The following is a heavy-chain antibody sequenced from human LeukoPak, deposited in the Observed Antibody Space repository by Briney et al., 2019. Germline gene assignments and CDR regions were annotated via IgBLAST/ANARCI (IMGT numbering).Heavy chain of an antibody. Sequence: GGSLRLSCAASGFTFSSYSMNWVRQAPGKGLEWVSYISSSSSTIYYADSVKGRFTISRDNAKNSLYLQMNSLRAEDTAVYYCARDRDRYYYDSSGYERVFDYWGQGTLVTVSS. CDR3: ARDRDRYYYDSSGYERVFDY. D-gene: IGHD3-22*01. V-gene: IGHV3-48*01. CDR1: GFTFSSYS. J-gene: IGHJ4*02. CDR2: ISSSSSTI.